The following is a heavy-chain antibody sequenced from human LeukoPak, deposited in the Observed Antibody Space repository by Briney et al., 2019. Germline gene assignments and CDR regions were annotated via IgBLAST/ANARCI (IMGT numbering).Heavy chain of an antibody. D-gene: IGHD3-3*01. CDR2: IYYSGST. Sequence: PSETLSLTCTVSGGSISSGDYYWSWSRQPPGKGLEWIGYIYYSGSTYYNPSLKSRVTISVDTSKNQFSLKLSSVTAADTAVYYCARFARFLAFDPWGQGTLVTVSS. CDR1: GGSISSGDYY. J-gene: IGHJ5*02. CDR3: ARFARFLAFDP. V-gene: IGHV4-30-4*01.